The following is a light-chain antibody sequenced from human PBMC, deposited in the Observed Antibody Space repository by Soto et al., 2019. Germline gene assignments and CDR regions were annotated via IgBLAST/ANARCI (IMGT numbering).Light chain of an antibody. Sequence: EIVLRQSPATLSVSPGERATLSWRASQNVRRDLAWYQQKHGQAPMLLIYGASTRATGIPARLSGSGYGTELTITISSLQSEDFAVYYCQQYNNWTRTFGQGTKVDIK. J-gene: IGKJ1*01. CDR1: QNVRRD. V-gene: IGKV3-15*01. CDR3: QQYNNWTRT. CDR2: GAS.